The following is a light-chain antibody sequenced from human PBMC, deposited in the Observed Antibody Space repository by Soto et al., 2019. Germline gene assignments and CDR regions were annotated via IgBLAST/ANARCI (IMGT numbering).Light chain of an antibody. CDR1: QSISSY. CDR2: AAS. V-gene: IGKV1-9*01. CDR3: QQLNSYPL. J-gene: IGKJ3*01. Sequence: DIHMTPSPSSLSASVGDRVTITCRASQSISSYLNWYQQKPGKAPKLLIYAASTLQSGVPSRFSGSGSGTEFTLTISSLQPEDFATYYCQQLNSYPLFGPGTKVDI.